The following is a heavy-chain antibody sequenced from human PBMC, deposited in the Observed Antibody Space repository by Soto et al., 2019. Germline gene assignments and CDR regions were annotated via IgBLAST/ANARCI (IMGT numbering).Heavy chain of an antibody. Sequence: VQLIQSGTEVKKPGASVKISCQASGYTFFAYYMNWVRQAPGQGLEWMGMINPSGGTATYAQRFRDRLTVTRDTAARTVYMELRTLRPEDTAVYYCARGDASSGTYWFDYWGQGTLVTASA. V-gene: IGHV1-46*01. CDR1: GYTFFAYY. D-gene: IGHD3-10*01. CDR2: INPSGGTA. CDR3: ARGDASSGTYWFDY. J-gene: IGHJ4*02.